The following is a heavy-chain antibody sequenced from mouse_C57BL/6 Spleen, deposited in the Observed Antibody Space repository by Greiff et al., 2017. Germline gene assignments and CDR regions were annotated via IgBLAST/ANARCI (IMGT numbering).Heavy chain of an antibody. CDR2: IHPNSGST. Sequence: QVQLQQPGAELVKPGASVKLSCKASGYTFTSYWMHWVKQRPGQGLEWIGMIHPNSGSTNYNEKFKSKATLTVDKSSSTAYMQLSSLTSEDSAVYYGARGMDTVVPSHFAYWGQGTLVTVSA. V-gene: IGHV1-64*01. CDR1: GYTFTSYW. J-gene: IGHJ3*01. CDR3: ARGMDTVVPSHFAY. D-gene: IGHD1-1*01.